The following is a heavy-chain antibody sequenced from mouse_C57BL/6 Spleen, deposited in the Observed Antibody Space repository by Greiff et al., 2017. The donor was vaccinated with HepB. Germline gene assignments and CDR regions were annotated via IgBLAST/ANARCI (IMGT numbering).Heavy chain of an antibody. CDR3: TRGDGNYEGFDY. CDR1: GYTFTDYE. D-gene: IGHD2-1*01. Sequence: VQLQQSGAELVRPGASVTLSCKASGYTFTDYEMHWVKQTPVHGLEWIGAIDPETGGTAYNQKFKGKAILTADKSSSTAYMALRSLTSEDSAVYYCTRGDGNYEGFDYWGQGTTLTVSS. CDR2: IDPETGGT. V-gene: IGHV1-15*01. J-gene: IGHJ2*01.